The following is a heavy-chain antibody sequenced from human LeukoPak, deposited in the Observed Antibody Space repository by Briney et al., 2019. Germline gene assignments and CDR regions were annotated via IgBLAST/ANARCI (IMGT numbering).Heavy chain of an antibody. Sequence: GGSLRLSCAASGFTFSSYSMNWVRQAPGKGLEWVSYISSSSSTIYYADSVKGRFTISRDNAKNSLYLQMNSLRAEDTAVYYCARSFTPGEGPSPGGYWGQGTLVTVSS. D-gene: IGHD3-10*01. CDR1: GFTFSSYS. J-gene: IGHJ4*02. V-gene: IGHV3-48*04. CDR2: ISSSSSTI. CDR3: ARSFTPGEGPSPGGY.